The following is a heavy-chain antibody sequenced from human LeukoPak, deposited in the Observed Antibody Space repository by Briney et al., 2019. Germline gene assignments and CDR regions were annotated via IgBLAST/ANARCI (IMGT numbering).Heavy chain of an antibody. D-gene: IGHD3-16*02. CDR1: GGSFSGYY. Sequence: PSETLSLTCAVYGGSFSGYYWSWLRQPPGKGLEWIGEINHSGSTNYNPSLKSRVTISVDTSKNQFSLKLSSVTAADTAVYYCARGPWYDYVWGSHRYNAHYFDYWGQGTLVTVSS. CDR3: ARGPWYDYVWGSHRYNAHYFDY. J-gene: IGHJ4*02. CDR2: INHSGST. V-gene: IGHV4-34*01.